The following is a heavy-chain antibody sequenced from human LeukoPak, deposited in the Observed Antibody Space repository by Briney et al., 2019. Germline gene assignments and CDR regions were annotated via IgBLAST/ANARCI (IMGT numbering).Heavy chain of an antibody. J-gene: IGHJ6*03. CDR3: AVGATHYYMDV. CDR2: IYYSGST. CDR1: GGSIRGYY. D-gene: IGHD3-16*01. Sequence: PSETLSLTCTVSGGSIRGYYWSWVRQPPGKGLEWIAYIYYSGSTNYNPSLKSRVTTSLDTSKNQFSLKLSSVTASDTAVYYCAVGATHYYMDVWGKGTTVTVSS. V-gene: IGHV4-59*08.